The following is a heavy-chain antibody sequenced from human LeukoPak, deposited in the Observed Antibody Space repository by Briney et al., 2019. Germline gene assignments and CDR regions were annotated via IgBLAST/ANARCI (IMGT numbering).Heavy chain of an antibody. CDR1: GGSISSSSYY. CDR3: ARDRPEGVTPDGLDY. D-gene: IGHD2-21*02. J-gene: IGHJ4*02. V-gene: IGHV4-39*07. CDR2: IYYSGST. Sequence: PSETLSLTCTVSGGSISSSSYYWGWIRQPPGKGLEWIGSIYYSGSTYYNPSLKSRVTISVDTSKNQFSLKLSSVTAADTAVYYCARDRPEGVTPDGLDYWGQGTLVTVSS.